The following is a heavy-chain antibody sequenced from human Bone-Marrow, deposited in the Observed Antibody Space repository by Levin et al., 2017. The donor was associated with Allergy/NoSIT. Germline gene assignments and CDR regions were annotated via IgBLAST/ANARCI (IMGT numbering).Heavy chain of an antibody. V-gene: IGHV3-48*03. CDR2: ISDTAYTV. CDR1: GFDFSNYD. Sequence: PGGSLRLSCAASGFDFSNYDMNWVRQAPGKGPEWLSHISDTAYTVYYADSVKGRFTISRDNAKNLLYLQMSSLRPEDTAVYYCARDRKVGGTWVYHYYGMDVWGQGTTVTVSS. J-gene: IGHJ6*02. D-gene: IGHD1-26*01. CDR3: ARDRKVGGTWVYHYYGMDV.